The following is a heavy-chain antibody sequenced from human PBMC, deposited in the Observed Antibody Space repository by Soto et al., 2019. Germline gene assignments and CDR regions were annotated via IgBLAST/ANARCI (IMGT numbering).Heavy chain of an antibody. CDR1: GGTFSSYA. CDR2: IIPIFGTA. Sequence: ASVKVSCKASGGTFSSYAISWVRQAPGQGLEWMGGIIPIFGTANYAQKFQGRVTITADKSTSTAYMELSSLRSEDTAVYYCASPQDTYSSSSAFDYWGQGTLVTVSS. D-gene: IGHD6-6*01. V-gene: IGHV1-69*06. J-gene: IGHJ4*02. CDR3: ASPQDTYSSSSAFDY.